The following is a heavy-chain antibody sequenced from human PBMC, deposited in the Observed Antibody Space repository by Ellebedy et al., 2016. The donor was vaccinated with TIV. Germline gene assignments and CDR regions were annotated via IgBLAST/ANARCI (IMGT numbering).Heavy chain of an antibody. CDR3: TKMSWWGGFDY. V-gene: IGHV3-23*01. CDR1: GFTFTTYA. J-gene: IGHJ4*02. CDR2: FSGSGVST. Sequence: GESLKISCAASGFTFTTYAMNWVRQAPGKGLEWVSTFSGSGVSTYYADSVRGRFIISRDNSKNTLYLQMNTPRANDTAIYYCTKMSWWGGFDYWGQGTLVTVSS. D-gene: IGHD2-15*01.